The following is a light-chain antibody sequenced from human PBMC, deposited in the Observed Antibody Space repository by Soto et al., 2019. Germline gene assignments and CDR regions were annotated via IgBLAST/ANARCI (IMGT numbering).Light chain of an antibody. V-gene: IGKV1-5*01. J-gene: IGKJ1*01. Sequence: DIQMTQSPSTLSASVGDRVTITCRASQSITNRLAWYQQKPGKAPKVLIYDASNLEYGVPSRFSGSGFGTEFILTISRLQPDVFANYCCQHYGGMWAFGQGTKVEMK. CDR2: DAS. CDR1: QSITNR. CDR3: QHYGGMWA.